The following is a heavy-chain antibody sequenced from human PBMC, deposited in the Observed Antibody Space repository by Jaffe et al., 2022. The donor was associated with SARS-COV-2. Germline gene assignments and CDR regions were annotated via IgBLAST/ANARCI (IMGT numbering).Heavy chain of an antibody. V-gene: IGHV3-53*01. CDR1: GFTVSSNY. J-gene: IGHJ6*02. Sequence: EVQLVESGGDLIQPGGSLRLSCAASGFTVSSNYMSWVRQAPGKGLEWVAVIYIGGNTYYADSVKGRFTVSRDNSQNTVSLQMNSLRADDTAVYYCARDVGTWSHPDGMDVWGQGTTVTVSS. CDR3: ARDVGTWSHPDGMDV. CDR2: IYIGGNT. D-gene: IGHD1-26*01.